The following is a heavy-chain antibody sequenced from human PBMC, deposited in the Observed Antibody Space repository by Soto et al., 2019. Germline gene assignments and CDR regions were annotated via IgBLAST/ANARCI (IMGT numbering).Heavy chain of an antibody. CDR1: GDSVSSNSAA. V-gene: IGHV6-1*01. CDR2: TYYRSKWYN. CDR3: ARSQLDFWSGYLYYYYGMDV. J-gene: IGHJ6*02. D-gene: IGHD3-3*01. Sequence: SQTLSLTCAISGDSVSSNSAAWNWIRQSPSRGLEWLGRTYYRSKWYNDYAVSVKSRITINPDTSKNQFSLQLNSVTPEDTAVYYCARSQLDFWSGYLYYYYGMDVRGQGTTVTV.